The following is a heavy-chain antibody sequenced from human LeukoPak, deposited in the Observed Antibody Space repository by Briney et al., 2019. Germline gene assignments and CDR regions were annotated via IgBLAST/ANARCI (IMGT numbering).Heavy chain of an antibody. V-gene: IGHV3-7*04. CDR2: IKQDGSEK. J-gene: IGHJ4*02. Sequence: GGSLRLFCAASGFTFSSYWMSWVRQAPGKGLEWVANIKQDGSEKYYVDSVKGRFTISRDNANNSLYLQMNTLRAEDTAVYYCATDLQPFDYWGQGTLVTVSS. CDR1: GFTFSSYW. D-gene: IGHD2-2*01. CDR3: ATDLQPFDY.